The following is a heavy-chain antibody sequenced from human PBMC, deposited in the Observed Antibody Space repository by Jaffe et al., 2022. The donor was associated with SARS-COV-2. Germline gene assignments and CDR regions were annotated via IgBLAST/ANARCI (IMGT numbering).Heavy chain of an antibody. CDR3: ARLIGSGWWSFDY. Sequence: QVQLQDSGPGLVKPSETLSVTCTVSGGSISDNYWTWIRQPPGKGLEWIGYIYSSGTTNYNPSLKSRATMSVDMSKNQFSLKLTSVTAADTAVYYCARLIGSGWWSFDYWGQGTLVTVS. V-gene: IGHV4-59*01. D-gene: IGHD6-19*01. J-gene: IGHJ4*02. CDR1: GGSISDNY. CDR2: IYSSGTT.